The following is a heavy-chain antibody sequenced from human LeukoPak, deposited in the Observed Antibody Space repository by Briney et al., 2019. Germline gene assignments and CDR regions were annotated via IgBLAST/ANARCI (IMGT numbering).Heavy chain of an antibody. CDR3: ARRSGVGSGSYYIFDY. Sequence: GGSLRLSCAASGFTFTTYSLTWVRQAPGKGLEWVSTISNRADSTYYADSVKGRFSISRDNSKNTLYLQMHSLRAEDTAIYYCARRSGVGSGSYYIFDYWGQGTLVTVSS. D-gene: IGHD3-10*01. CDR2: ISNRADST. V-gene: IGHV3-23*01. CDR1: GFTFTTYS. J-gene: IGHJ4*02.